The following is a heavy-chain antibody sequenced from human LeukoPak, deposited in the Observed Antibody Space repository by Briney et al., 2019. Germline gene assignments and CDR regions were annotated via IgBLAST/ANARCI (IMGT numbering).Heavy chain of an antibody. CDR1: GFTFSSYS. V-gene: IGHV3-21*06. CDR2: ISSTSSHI. CDR3: ARKVYSSSWRTTVALDY. J-gene: IGHJ4*02. D-gene: IGHD6-13*01. Sequence: PGGSLRLSCAASGFTFSSYSIHWVRQAPGKGLEWVSSISSTSSHIYYADSVKGRFTISRDNARNSLALQMNSLRAEDTAVYYCARKVYSSSWRTTVALDYWGRGTLVTVSS.